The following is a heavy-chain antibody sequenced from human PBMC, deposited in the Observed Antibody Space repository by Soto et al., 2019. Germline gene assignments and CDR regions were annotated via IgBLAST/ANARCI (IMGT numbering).Heavy chain of an antibody. CDR2: IYYSGST. J-gene: IGHJ4*02. Sequence: QLQLQESGPGLVKPSETLSLTCTVSGGSISSSSYYWGWIRQPPGKGLEWIGSIYYSGSTYYNPSLKSRVTISVDTSKNQFSLKLSSVTAADTAVYYCATRLYDILTYTEFFDYWGQGTLVTVSS. CDR3: ATRLYDILTYTEFFDY. V-gene: IGHV4-39*01. D-gene: IGHD3-9*01. CDR1: GGSISSSSYY.